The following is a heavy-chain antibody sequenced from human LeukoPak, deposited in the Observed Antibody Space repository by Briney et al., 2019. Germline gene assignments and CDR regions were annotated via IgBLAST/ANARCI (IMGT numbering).Heavy chain of an antibody. V-gene: IGHV1-46*01. CDR2: INPSGGST. D-gene: IGHD3-16*02. J-gene: IGHJ4*02. CDR1: GYIFTTYY. CDR3: ATSGVIPFGGLIVPSLDY. Sequence: ASVKVSCKASGYIFTTYYLHWVRQAPGQGLEWMGIINPSGGSTTYAQKFQGRVTMTRDTSTNTVYMALSSLKSEDTAVYYCATSGVIPFGGLIVPSLDYWGQGTVVTVSS.